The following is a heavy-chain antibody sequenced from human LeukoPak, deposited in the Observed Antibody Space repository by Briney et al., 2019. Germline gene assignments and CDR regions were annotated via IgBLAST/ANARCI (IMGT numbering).Heavy chain of an antibody. CDR2: INHSGST. V-gene: IGHV4-34*01. CDR3: ARASDSGDWHLGY. Sequence: SETLSLTCAVYGGSFSGYYWSWIRQPPGKGLEWIGEINHSGSTNYNPSLKSRVTISVDTSKNQFSLKVTSVTAADTAVYYCARASDSGDWHLGYWGQGTLVTVSS. J-gene: IGHJ4*02. D-gene: IGHD2-21*02. CDR1: GGSFSGYY.